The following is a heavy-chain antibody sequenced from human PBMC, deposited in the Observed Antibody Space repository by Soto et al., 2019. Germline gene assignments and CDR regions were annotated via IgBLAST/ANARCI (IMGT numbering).Heavy chain of an antibody. D-gene: IGHD6-19*01. Sequence: QVQLVESGGGVVQPGRSLRLSCAASGFTFSSYGMHWVRQAPGKGLEWVAVIWYDGSNKYYADSVKGRFTISRDNSKNTLYLQMNSLRAEETAVYYCARDPGRGSGGGDYWGQGTLVTVSS. V-gene: IGHV3-33*01. CDR3: ARDPGRGSGGGDY. CDR2: IWYDGSNK. J-gene: IGHJ4*02. CDR1: GFTFSSYG.